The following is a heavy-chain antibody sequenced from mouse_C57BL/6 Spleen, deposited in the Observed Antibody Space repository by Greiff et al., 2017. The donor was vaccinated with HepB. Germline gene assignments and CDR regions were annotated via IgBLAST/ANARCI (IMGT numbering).Heavy chain of an antibody. CDR2: ISSGGSYT. CDR1: GFTFSSYG. D-gene: IGHD1-1*01. Sequence: EVQRVESGGDLVKPGGSLKLSCAASGFTFSSYGMSWVRQTPDKRLEWVATISSGGSYTYYPDSVKGRFTISRDNAKNTLYLQMSSLKSEDTAMYYCARHGYYCGSSPCGYAMDYWGQGTSVTVSS. CDR3: ARHGYYCGSSPCGYAMDY. V-gene: IGHV5-6*01. J-gene: IGHJ4*01.